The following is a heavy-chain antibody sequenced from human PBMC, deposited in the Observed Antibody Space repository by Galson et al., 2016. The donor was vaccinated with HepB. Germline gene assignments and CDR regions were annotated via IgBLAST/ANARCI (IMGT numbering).Heavy chain of an antibody. V-gene: IGHV1-18*01. J-gene: IGHJ3*02. CDR3: ARDSLGGNSGSYDDAFDI. D-gene: IGHD1-26*01. CDR1: GYTFTSYG. Sequence: SVKVSCKASGYTFTSYGFSWVRQAPKQGLEWMGWISAYNGNTNYAQKLQGRVTMTTDTSTSTAYMELRSLRSDDTAVYYCARDSLGGNSGSYDDAFDIWGQGTMVTVSP. CDR2: ISAYNGNT.